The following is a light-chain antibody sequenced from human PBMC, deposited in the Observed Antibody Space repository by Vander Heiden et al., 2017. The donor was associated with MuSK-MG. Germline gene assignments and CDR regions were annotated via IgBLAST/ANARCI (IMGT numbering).Light chain of an antibody. J-gene: IGKJ1*01. CDR1: HDITNY. V-gene: IGKV1-33*01. CDR2: DAS. CDR3: KHYDNR. Sequence: DIQMTQSPSSLSASVGDRVTITCQASHDITNYLNWYQQKPGKAPKLLIYDASNLETGVPSRLSGSGSGTDFTVISASLQPEDTATDYWKHYDNRLGQGTKVEIK.